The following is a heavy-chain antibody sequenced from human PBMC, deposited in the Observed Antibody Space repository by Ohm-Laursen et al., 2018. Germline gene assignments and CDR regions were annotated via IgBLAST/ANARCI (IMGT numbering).Heavy chain of an antibody. V-gene: IGHV4-4*07. CDR1: GGSISSYY. J-gene: IGHJ3*02. CDR3: ARAHYYDSSGYYYDDAFDI. D-gene: IGHD3-22*01. CDR2: IYTSGST. Sequence: GTLSLTCTVSGGSISSYYWSWIRQPAGKGLEWIGRIYTSGSTNYNPSLKSRVTISVDTSKNQFSLKLSSVTAADTAVYYCARAHYYDSSGYYYDDAFDIWGQGTMVTVSS.